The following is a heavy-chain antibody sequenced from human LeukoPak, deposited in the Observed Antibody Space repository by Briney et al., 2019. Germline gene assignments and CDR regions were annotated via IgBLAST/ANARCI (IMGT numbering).Heavy chain of an antibody. J-gene: IGHJ4*02. CDR3: ARDGSSTSPQFDY. D-gene: IGHD2-2*01. CDR2: IKQDGSEQ. CDR1: GFTFSSYW. V-gene: IGHV3-7*01. Sequence: GGTLRLSCAASGFTFSSYWMNWVRQAPGKGLEWVANIKQDGSEQYYVDSVKGRFTVSRDNAKNSLYLQMNSLRAEDTAVYYCARDGSSTSPQFDYWGQGTLVTVSS.